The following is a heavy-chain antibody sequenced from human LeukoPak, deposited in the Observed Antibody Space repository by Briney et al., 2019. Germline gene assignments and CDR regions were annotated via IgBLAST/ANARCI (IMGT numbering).Heavy chain of an antibody. CDR2: INLSGST. CDR3: ARGQSVVVTTPGNWFDP. D-gene: IGHD2-21*02. Sequence: PSETLSLTCTVSGGSISSYYWSWIRQPPGKGLEWIGEINLSGSTNYNPSLKSRVTISVDTSKNQFSLKLSSVTAADTAVYYCARGQSVVVTTPGNWFDPWGQGTLVTVSS. J-gene: IGHJ5*02. V-gene: IGHV4-34*01. CDR1: GGSISSYY.